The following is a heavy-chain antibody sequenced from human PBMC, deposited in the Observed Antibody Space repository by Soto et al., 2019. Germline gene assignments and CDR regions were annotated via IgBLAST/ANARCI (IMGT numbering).Heavy chain of an antibody. J-gene: IGHJ3*02. CDR1: GGTFSSYA. V-gene: IGHV1-69*13. CDR3: ARNGVVVVPAAIPGAFDI. CDR2: IIPIFGTA. D-gene: IGHD2-2*02. Sequence: GASVKVSFKASGGTFSSYAISWVRQAPGQGLEWMGGIIPIFGTANYAQKFQGRVTITADESTSTAYMELSSLRSEDTAVYYCARNGVVVVPAAIPGAFDIWGQGTMVTVSS.